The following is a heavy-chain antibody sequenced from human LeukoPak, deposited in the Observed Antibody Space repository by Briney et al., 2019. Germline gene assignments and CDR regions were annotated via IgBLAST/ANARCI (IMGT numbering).Heavy chain of an antibody. V-gene: IGHV3-23*01. CDR2: ISGSGGST. J-gene: IGHJ4*02. CDR3: AKDRGRYSGYDYADY. D-gene: IGHD5-12*01. Sequence: PGGSLRLSCAATGFTFSSYAMSWVRQAPGKGLEWVSAISGSGGSTYYADPVKGRFTISRDNSKNTLYLQMNSLRAEDTAVYYCAKDRGRYSGYDYADYWGQGTLVTVSS. CDR1: GFTFSSYA.